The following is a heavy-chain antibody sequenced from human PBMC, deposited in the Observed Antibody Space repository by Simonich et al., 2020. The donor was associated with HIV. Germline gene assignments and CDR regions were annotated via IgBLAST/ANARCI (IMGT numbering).Heavy chain of an antibody. CDR2: ISWSSGSI. V-gene: IGHV3-9*03. Sequence: EVQLVESGGGLVQPGRSLRLSCAASGFTFDDYAMHWVRQAPGKGLEWVSGISWSSGSIGYADSVKGRFTISRDNAKNALYLQMNSLRAEDMALYYCAKDRYSSSSGSFDYWGQGTLVTVSS. D-gene: IGHD6-6*01. J-gene: IGHJ4*02. CDR3: AKDRYSSSSGSFDY. CDR1: GFTFDDYA.